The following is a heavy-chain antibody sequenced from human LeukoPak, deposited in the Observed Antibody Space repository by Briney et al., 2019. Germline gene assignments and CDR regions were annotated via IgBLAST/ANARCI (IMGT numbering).Heavy chain of an antibody. Sequence: SETLSLTCTVSGGSISSYYWSWIRQPPGKGLEWIGYIYYSGSTNYNPSLKSRVTISVDTSKNQFSLKLSSVTAADTAVYYCARVISSGWSPYYFDYWGQGTLVTVSS. D-gene: IGHD6-19*01. J-gene: IGHJ4*02. CDR3: ARVISSGWSPYYFDY. CDR1: GGSISSYY. V-gene: IGHV4-59*01. CDR2: IYYSGST.